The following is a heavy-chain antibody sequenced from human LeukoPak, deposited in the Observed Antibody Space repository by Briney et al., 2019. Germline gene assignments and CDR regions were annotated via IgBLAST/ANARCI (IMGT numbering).Heavy chain of an antibody. D-gene: IGHD2-2*01. Sequence: PSQTLSLTCTVSGGSISSGDYYWSWIRHPPGKGLEWIGYIYYSGSTYYNPSLKSRVTISVDTSKNQFSLKLSSVTAADTAVYYCPRSFRYCSSTSCPNWFDPWGQGTQVTVSS. CDR1: GGSISSGDYY. CDR2: IYYSGST. CDR3: PRSFRYCSSTSCPNWFDP. V-gene: IGHV4-30-4*08. J-gene: IGHJ5*02.